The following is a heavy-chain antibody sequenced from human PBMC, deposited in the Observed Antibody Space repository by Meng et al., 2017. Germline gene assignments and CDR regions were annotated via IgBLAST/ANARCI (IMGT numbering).Heavy chain of an antibody. CDR3: ARDLRRRGYSYGDLRGYFDY. CDR2: INPNSGGT. V-gene: IGHV1-2*02. J-gene: IGHJ4*02. CDR1: GYTFTGYY. Sequence: ASVKVSCKASGYTFTGYYMHWVRQAPGQGLEWMGWINPNSGGTNYAQKFQGRVTMTRDTSTSTAYMKLSRLRYDDTAVYYCARDLRRRGYSYGDLRGYFDYWGQGTLVTVSS. D-gene: IGHD5-18*01.